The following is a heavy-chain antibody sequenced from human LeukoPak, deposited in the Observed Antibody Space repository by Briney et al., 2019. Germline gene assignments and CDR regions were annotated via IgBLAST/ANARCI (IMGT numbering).Heavy chain of an antibody. CDR1: GYTFTGYY. D-gene: IGHD1-26*01. J-gene: IGHJ4*02. CDR2: INPNSGGT. V-gene: IGHV1-2*02. Sequence: ASVKVSCKASGYTFTGYYMHWVRQAPGQGLEWMGWINPNSGGTNYAQKFQGRVTMTRDTSISTAYMELSRLRPDDTAVYYCARAGKVGAQFDYWGQGTLVTVSS. CDR3: ARAGKVGAQFDY.